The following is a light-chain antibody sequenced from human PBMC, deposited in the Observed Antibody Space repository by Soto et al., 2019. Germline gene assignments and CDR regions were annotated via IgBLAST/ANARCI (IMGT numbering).Light chain of an antibody. J-gene: IGKJ2*01. Sequence: DIQMTQSPSTLSASVGDRVTITCRASQSISSWLAWYQQKPGKAPKLLIYKASSLESGVPSRFSGGGSGTEFTLAISSLQPDDFATYYCQQDNSYSTFGQGTKLEI. V-gene: IGKV1-5*03. CDR2: KAS. CDR3: QQDNSYST. CDR1: QSISSW.